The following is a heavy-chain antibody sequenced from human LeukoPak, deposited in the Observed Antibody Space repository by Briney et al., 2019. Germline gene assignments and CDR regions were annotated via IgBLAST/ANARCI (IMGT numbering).Heavy chain of an antibody. J-gene: IGHJ3*02. CDR1: GFIFSSYA. D-gene: IGHD3-22*01. V-gene: IGHV3-23*01. Sequence: PGGSLRLSCAASGFIFSSYAMTWVRQAPGKGLEWVSTISGGGGATYYADSVKGRFTISRDNSKNTLYLQMNSLRAEDTAVYYCASDSWTYYYDLGAFDIWGQGTMVTVSS. CDR2: ISGGGGAT. CDR3: ASDSWTYYYDLGAFDI.